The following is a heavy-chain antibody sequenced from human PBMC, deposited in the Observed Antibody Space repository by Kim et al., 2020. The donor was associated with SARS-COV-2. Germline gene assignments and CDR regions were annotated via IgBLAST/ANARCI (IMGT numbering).Heavy chain of an antibody. D-gene: IGHD3-16*01. J-gene: IGHJ4*02. CDR2: DT. V-gene: IGHV5-51*01. CDR3: ARQGGAAEFDY. Sequence: DTRYSPSFQGQVTISADKSISTAYLQWSSLKASDTAMYYCARQGGAAEFDYWGQGTLVTVSS.